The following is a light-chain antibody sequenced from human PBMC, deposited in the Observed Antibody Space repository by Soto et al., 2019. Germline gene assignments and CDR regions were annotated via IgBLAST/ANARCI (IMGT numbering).Light chain of an antibody. Sequence: DIQMTQSPSSLSASVGDRVTITCLASQGIRNDLGWYQQKPGKAPKRLIDAASRLQSGVPSRFSGSGSGTKFAVTICSLQPEDFGPYYCRKQNSYPLTLGGGTRVDIK. CDR1: QGIRND. J-gene: IGKJ4*01. CDR3: RKQNSYPLT. CDR2: AAS. V-gene: IGKV1-17*01.